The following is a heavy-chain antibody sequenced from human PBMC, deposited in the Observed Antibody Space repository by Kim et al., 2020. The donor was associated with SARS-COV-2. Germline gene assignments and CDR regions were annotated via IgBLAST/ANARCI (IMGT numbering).Heavy chain of an antibody. CDR3: ATGIAVAGHYYYYGMDV. Sequence: LTSRVTISVDTSKNQFSLKLSSVTAADTAVYYCATGIAVAGHYYYYGMDVWGQGTTVTVSS. V-gene: IGHV4-39*01. J-gene: IGHJ6*02. D-gene: IGHD6-19*01.